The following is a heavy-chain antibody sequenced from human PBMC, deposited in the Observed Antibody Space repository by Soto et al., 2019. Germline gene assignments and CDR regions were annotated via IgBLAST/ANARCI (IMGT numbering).Heavy chain of an antibody. D-gene: IGHD6-13*01. CDR3: AMTPWDAGTLIDY. Sequence: PGGSLRLSCAASGFTFSSYSMNWVRQAPGKGLEWVSYISSSSSTIYYADSVKGRFTISRDNAKNSLYLQMNSLRAEDTAVYYCAMTPWDAGTLIDYSGPRPLVTVST. CDR1: GFTFSSYS. CDR2: ISSSSSTI. V-gene: IGHV3-48*01. J-gene: IGHJ4*02.